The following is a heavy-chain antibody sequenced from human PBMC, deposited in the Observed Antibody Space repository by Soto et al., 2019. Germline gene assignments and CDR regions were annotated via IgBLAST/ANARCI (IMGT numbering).Heavy chain of an antibody. CDR1: GFTFSSYA. CDR2: ISGSGGST. Sequence: GGSLRLSCAASGFTFSSYAMSWVRQAPGKGLEWVSAISGSGGSTYYADSVKGRFTISRDNSKNTLYLQMNSLRAEDTAVYYCAKGPQMVRGVILLCYFDYWGQGTLVTVSS. CDR3: AKGPQMVRGVILLCYFDY. J-gene: IGHJ4*02. D-gene: IGHD3-10*01. V-gene: IGHV3-23*01.